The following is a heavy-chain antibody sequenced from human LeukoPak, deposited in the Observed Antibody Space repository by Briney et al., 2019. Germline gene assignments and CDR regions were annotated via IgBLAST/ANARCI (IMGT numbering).Heavy chain of an antibody. D-gene: IGHD1-1*01. J-gene: IGHJ3*02. Sequence: PGGSLRLSCAASGFTFSSYTMNWVRQTPGKGLERVSYITSSSSTIYYADSVKGRFTISRDNAKNSLYLQMNSLRAEDTTVYYCARGNNHDAFDIWGQGTMVTVSS. V-gene: IGHV3-48*01. CDR3: ARGNNHDAFDI. CDR2: ITSSSSTI. CDR1: GFTFSSYT.